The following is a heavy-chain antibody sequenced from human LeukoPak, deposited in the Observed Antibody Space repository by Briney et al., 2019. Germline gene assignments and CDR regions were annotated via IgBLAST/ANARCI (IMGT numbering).Heavy chain of an antibody. CDR1: GGTFSSYA. J-gene: IGHJ4*02. CDR2: IIPIFGTA. Sequence: GASVKVSCKSSGGTFSSYAISWVRQAPGQGLEWMGGIIPIFGTANYAQKFQGRVKITTDESTSTAYMELSSLRSEDTAVYYCARDRGSCSSTSCYYFDYWGQGTLVTVSS. V-gene: IGHV1-69*05. D-gene: IGHD2-2*01. CDR3: ARDRGSCSSTSCYYFDY.